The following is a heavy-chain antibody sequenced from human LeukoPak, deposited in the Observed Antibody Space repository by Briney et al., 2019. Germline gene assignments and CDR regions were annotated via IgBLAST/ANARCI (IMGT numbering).Heavy chain of an antibody. CDR3: AKLAVVTATQWYFDL. J-gene: IGHJ2*01. D-gene: IGHD2-15*01. Sequence: GGSLRLSCAASGFTFSNYWMGWLRQAPGKGLDWVANIKQDGSEKYYLDSGKGRFTISRDNAKNSLYLQMNSLRAEDTAVYYCAKLAVVTATQWYFDLWGRGTLVTVSS. CDR2: IKQDGSEK. CDR1: GFTFSNYW. V-gene: IGHV3-7*03.